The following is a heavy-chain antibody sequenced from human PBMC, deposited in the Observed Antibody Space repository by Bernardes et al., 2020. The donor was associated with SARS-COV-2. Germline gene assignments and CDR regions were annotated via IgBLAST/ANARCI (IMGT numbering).Heavy chain of an antibody. CDR1: GGSISTYY. V-gene: IGHV4-59*01. CDR3: ARGFDY. J-gene: IGHJ4*02. Sequence: SETLSLTCTVSGGSISTYYWSWFRQPPGKGLEWIGYLYYTGSTNYNPSLQSRVTISVDTSKNQFSLQLSSVTAADAAVYYCARGFDYWGQGILVTVSS. CDR2: LYYTGST.